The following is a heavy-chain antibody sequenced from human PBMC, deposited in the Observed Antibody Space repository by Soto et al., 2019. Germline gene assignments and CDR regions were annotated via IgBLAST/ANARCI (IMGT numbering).Heavy chain of an antibody. D-gene: IGHD6-6*01. Sequence: GASVKVSCKASGYTFTGYYMHWVRQAPGQGLEWMGWINPNSGGTNYAQKFQGRVTMTRDTSISTAYMELSRLRSDDTAVYYCARGAAARRPSAYYGMDVWGQGTTVTVPS. V-gene: IGHV1-2*02. CDR2: INPNSGGT. J-gene: IGHJ6*02. CDR1: GYTFTGYY. CDR3: ARGAAARRPSAYYGMDV.